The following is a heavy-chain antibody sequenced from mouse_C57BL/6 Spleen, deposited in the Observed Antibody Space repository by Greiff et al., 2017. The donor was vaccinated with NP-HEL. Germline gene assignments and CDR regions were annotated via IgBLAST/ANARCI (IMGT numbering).Heavy chain of an antibody. V-gene: IGHV8-12*01. D-gene: IGHD1-1*01. CDR1: GFSLSTSGMG. CDR2: IYWDDDK. CDR3: ARSSGSSYLFAY. Sequence: QVQLQQSGPGILQSSQTLSLTCSFSGFSLSTSGMGVSWIRQPSGEGLEWLAHIYWDDDKRDNPSLKSRLTISKDTSRNQVFLKNTSVDTADTATYYSARSSGSSYLFAYWGQGTLVTVSA. J-gene: IGHJ3*01.